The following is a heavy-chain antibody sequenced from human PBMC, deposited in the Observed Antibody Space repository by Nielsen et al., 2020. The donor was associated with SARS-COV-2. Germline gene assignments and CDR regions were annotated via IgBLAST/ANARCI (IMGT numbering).Heavy chain of an antibody. CDR3: ASPPYCSGGSCYDAFDI. CDR2: ISAYNGNT. V-gene: IGHV1-18*01. CDR1: GYTFTSYG. D-gene: IGHD2-15*01. Sequence: ASVKVSCKASGYTFTSYGISWVRQAPGQGLEWMGWISAYNGNTNYAQKFQGRVTITRDTSASTAYMELSSLRSEDTAVYYCASPPYCSGGSCYDAFDIWGQGTMVTVSS. J-gene: IGHJ3*02.